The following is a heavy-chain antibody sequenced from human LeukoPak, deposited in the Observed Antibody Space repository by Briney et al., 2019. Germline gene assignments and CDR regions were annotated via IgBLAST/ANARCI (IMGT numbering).Heavy chain of an antibody. D-gene: IGHD3-10*01. CDR3: VRFRGSFGLDY. Sequence: GSLRLSFAASGFTFSSYAMSWVRRAPGKGVEWVSAISGSGGSTYYADSVKGRFTIPRDNSKNTLYLQMNSLRAEDTAAYYCVRFRGSFGLDYWGQGTLVTVSS. V-gene: IGHV3-23*01. J-gene: IGHJ4*02. CDR1: GFTFSSYA. CDR2: ISGSGGST.